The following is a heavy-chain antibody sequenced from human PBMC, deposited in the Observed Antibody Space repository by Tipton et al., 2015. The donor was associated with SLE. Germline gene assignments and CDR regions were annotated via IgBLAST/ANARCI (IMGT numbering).Heavy chain of an antibody. J-gene: IGHJ3*02. Sequence: QLVQSGAEVKKPGSSVKVSCKASGGTFSSYAISWVRQAPGQGLEWMGGIIPIFGTANYAQKFQGRVTITTDESTSTAYMELSSLRSEDTAVYYCARGGPSTGMTFRPAFDIWGQGTMVTVSS. CDR1: GGTFSSYA. D-gene: IGHD1-1*01. CDR3: ARGGPSTGMTFRPAFDI. CDR2: IIPIFGTA. V-gene: IGHV1-69*05.